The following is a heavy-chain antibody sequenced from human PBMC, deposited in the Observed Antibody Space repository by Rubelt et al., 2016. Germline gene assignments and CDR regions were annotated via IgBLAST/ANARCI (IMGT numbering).Heavy chain of an antibody. D-gene: IGHD5-18*01. CDR3: ARDEGYSYGLDAFDI. J-gene: IGHJ3*02. V-gene: IGHV4-39*02. CDR2: IHYSGST. Sequence: GKGLEWIGSIHYSGSTYYNPSLKSRVTISVDTSKNQFSLKVSSVTAADTAVYYCARDEGYSYGLDAFDIWGQGTLVTVSS.